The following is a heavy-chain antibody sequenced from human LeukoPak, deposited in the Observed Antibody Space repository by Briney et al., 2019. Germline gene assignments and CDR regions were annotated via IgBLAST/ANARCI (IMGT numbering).Heavy chain of an antibody. V-gene: IGHV3-48*01. CDR3: VRVKGSYFDY. CDR2: ISRSGTNI. J-gene: IGHJ4*02. CDR1: GFTFSTSD. D-gene: IGHD2-15*01. Sequence: GGSLRLSCVASGFTFSTSDMNWVRQAPGKGLDWVSYISRSGTNIYYAESVKGRFTVSRDNAKNSLFLQMNSPRAEDTAVYYCVRVKGSYFDYWGQGALVTVSS.